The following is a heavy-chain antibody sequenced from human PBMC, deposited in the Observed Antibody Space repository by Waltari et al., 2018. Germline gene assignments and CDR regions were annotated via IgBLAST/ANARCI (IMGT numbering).Heavy chain of an antibody. CDR2: ISDSSTI. CDR3: ARDFEH. CDR1: GFSFSTYR. Sequence: EVQLVESGGGLVQPGGSLRLSCAASGFSFSTYRMNWVRQAPGKGLKWVSYISDSSTIYYTDSGKGRFTISRDNDKNSLYLKMNSLRAEDTAIYYCARDFEHWGQGTLVTVSS. J-gene: IGHJ4*02. V-gene: IGHV3-48*01.